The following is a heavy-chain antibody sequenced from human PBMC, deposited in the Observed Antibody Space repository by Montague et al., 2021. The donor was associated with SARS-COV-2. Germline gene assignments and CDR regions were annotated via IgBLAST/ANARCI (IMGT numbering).Heavy chain of an antibody. V-gene: IGHV4-61*02. CDR3: ARSAFRYFDRPGMDV. CDR2: IDASGTT. D-gene: IGHD3-9*01. CDR1: GGSIRSDGFY. J-gene: IGHJ6*02. Sequence: TLSLTCTVSGGSIRSDGFYWNWIRQPAGKGLEWIGRIDASGTTNYKPSLKSRVIISLDRSKNQFSLKLSSVIAADTAVYYCARSAFRYFDRPGMDVWGQGHSVTVSS.